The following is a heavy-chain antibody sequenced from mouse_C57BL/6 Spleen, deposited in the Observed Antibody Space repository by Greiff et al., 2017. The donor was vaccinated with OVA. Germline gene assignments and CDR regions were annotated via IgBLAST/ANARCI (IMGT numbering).Heavy chain of an antibody. CDR3: AREDNGSSYPWYFDV. J-gene: IGHJ1*03. CDR2: IYPRSGNT. D-gene: IGHD1-1*01. Sequence: VQLVESGAELARPGASVKLSCKASGYTFTSYGISWVKQRTGQGLEWIGEIYPRSGNTYYNEKFKGKATLTADKSSSTAYMELRSLTSEDSAVYFCAREDNGSSYPWYFDVWGTGTTVTVSS. V-gene: IGHV1-81*01. CDR1: GYTFTSYG.